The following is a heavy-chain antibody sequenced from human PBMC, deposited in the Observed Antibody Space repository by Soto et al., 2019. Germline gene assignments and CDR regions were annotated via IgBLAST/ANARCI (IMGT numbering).Heavy chain of an antibody. V-gene: IGHV4-34*01. CDR3: ARGQASAVPAY. CDR2: INHSGST. CDR1: GGSFIGYY. J-gene: IGHJ4*02. Sequence: PSETLSLTCAVYGGSFIGYYWSWIRQPPGKGLEWIGEINHSGSTNYDPSLKSRVTISVDTSKTQFSLKLSSVTAADTAVYYCARGQASAVPAYWGQGTLVTVSS. D-gene: IGHD2-2*01.